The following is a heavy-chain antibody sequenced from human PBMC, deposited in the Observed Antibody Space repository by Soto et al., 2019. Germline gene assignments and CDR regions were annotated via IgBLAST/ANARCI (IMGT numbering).Heavy chain of an antibody. V-gene: IGHV3-30*18. J-gene: IGHJ4*01. CDR1: GFTFSRFG. CDR3: AKEVAVAGDLDY. D-gene: IGHD6-19*01. CDR2: ISSDGETK. Sequence: GGSLRLSCVAYGFTFSRFGIHWVRQAPGKGLEWVGVISSDGETKYYAYSVKGRFTISRDNSKNTLYLQMDSLRPEDTAVYYCAKEVAVAGDLDYWGHGTLVTVSS.